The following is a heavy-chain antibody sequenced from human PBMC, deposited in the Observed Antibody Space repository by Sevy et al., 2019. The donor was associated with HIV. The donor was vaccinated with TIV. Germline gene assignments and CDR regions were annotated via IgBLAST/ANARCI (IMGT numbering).Heavy chain of an antibody. D-gene: IGHD4-17*01. CDR1: GFTFSSYE. Sequence: GGSLRLSCEASGFTFSSYEMNWVRQAPGKGLEWVSYITNSGSSVYYSDSVRGRFTISRDNAKNSLFLQMNSLRAEDTALYYCARDLPPSATTVSHFDYWGRGTLVTVSS. J-gene: IGHJ4*02. V-gene: IGHV3-48*03. CDR2: ITNSGSSV. CDR3: ARDLPPSATTVSHFDY.